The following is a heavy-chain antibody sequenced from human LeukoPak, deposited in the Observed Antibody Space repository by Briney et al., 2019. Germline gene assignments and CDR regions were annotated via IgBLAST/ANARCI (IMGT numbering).Heavy chain of an antibody. D-gene: IGHD1-1*01. CDR2: INPSGGST. J-gene: IGHJ6*03. V-gene: IGHV1-46*01. Sequence: GASVKVSCKASGYTFTSYYMHWVRQAPGQGLEWMGIINPSGGSTSYAQKFQGRVTMTRDMSTSTVYMELSSLRSEDTAVYYCARGAVHRYNWNDDNYYYYYLDVWGKGTTVTISS. CDR3: ARGAVHRYNWNDDNYYYYYLDV. CDR1: GYTFTSYY.